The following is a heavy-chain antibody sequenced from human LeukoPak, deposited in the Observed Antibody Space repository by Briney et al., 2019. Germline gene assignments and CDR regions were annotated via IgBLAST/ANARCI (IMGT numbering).Heavy chain of an antibody. J-gene: IGHJ5*02. CDR2: IYYGGST. CDR1: GGSISSSSYY. V-gene: IGHV4-39*07. Sequence: SETLSLTCTVSGGSISSSSYYWGWIRQPPGKGLEWIGIIYYGGSTYYNPSLKSRVTISVDTSKSQFSLNLRSVTAADTAVYYCARHVAGYSSSWYKEEGFDPWGQGTLVTVSS. D-gene: IGHD6-13*01. CDR3: ARHVAGYSSSWYKEEGFDP.